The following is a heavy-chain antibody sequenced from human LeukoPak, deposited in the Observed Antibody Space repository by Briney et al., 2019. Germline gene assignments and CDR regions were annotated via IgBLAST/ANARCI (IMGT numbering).Heavy chain of an antibody. Sequence: ASLTVSCKASGFTFTDYYMHWGRQAPGQGREWMGWINPVSGGTDFAQKFQGRVTFSRDLSITTVYMDLRRLRFDDTAVYYCARDRSRVLDYWGQGTVVTVSS. CDR1: GFTFTDYY. CDR3: ARDRSRVLDY. D-gene: IGHD3-3*01. CDR2: INPVSGGT. V-gene: IGHV1-2*02. J-gene: IGHJ4*02.